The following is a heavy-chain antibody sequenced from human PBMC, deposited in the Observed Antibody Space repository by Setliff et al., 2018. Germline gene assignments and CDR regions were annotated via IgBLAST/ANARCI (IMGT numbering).Heavy chain of an antibody. J-gene: IGHJ5*02. CDR2: IRSKTDGGTT. D-gene: IGHD3-10*01. CDR3: VKLVPQAISSDP. V-gene: IGHV3-49*04. Sequence: PGGSLRLSCTASGFTFGDYAMSWVRQAPGKGLEWVGFIRSKTDGGTTDYAAPVKGRFTISRDDSKNTLYLQMNSLKTEDTAVYYCVKLVPQAISSDPWGQGTLVTVSS. CDR1: GFTFGDYA.